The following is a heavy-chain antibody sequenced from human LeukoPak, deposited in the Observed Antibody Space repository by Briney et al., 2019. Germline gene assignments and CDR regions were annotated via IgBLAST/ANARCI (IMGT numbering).Heavy chain of an antibody. CDR3: AKVGVLPAAFEY. V-gene: IGHV3-23*01. CDR2: ISGNGDST. CDR1: GFTFSSYA. J-gene: IGHJ4*02. D-gene: IGHD2-2*01. Sequence: GGSLRLSCAASGFTFSSYAMSWVRQAPGKGLEWVSIISGNGDSTYYADSVKGRFTISRDNSKNTLYLQMNSLRAEDTAVYYCAKVGVLPAAFEYWGQGTLATVSS.